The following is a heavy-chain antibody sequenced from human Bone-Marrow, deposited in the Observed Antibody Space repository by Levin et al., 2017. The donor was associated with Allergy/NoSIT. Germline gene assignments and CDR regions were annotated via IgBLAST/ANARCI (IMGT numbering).Heavy chain of an antibody. J-gene: IGHJ4*02. CDR2: IYHTGRS. CDR1: GVFIQNDDYY. D-gene: IGHD5/OR15-5a*01. Sequence: SQTLSLTCSVSGVFIQNDDYYWSWIRQTPGRGLEWLGYIYHTGRSEYNPSLENRLTIPIDMSKSQFSLKLRSVTAADTAVYYCGSEGVYDWGNCFDFWGQGALVTVSS. V-gene: IGHV4-30-4*01. CDR3: GSEGVYDWGNCFDF.